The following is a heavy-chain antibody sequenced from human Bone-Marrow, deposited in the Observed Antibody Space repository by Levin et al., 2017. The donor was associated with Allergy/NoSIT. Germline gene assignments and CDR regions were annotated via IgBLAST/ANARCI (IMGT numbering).Heavy chain of an antibody. Sequence: ASVKVSCKASGYTFTDYYMNWVRQAPGQGLEWMGWINPNSGGTNYAQKFQGRATMTRDTSISPAYMELSGLRSDDTAVYYWARDPDYYDRAFDIWGQGTMVTVSS. CDR2: INPNSGGT. V-gene: IGHV1-2*02. J-gene: IGHJ3*02. D-gene: IGHD3-22*01. CDR1: GYTFTDYY. CDR3: ARDPDYYDRAFDI.